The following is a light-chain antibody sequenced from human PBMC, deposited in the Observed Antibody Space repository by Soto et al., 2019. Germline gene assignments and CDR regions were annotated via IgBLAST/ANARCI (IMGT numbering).Light chain of an antibody. CDR1: QSVSSY. CDR3: QQYGSSPRT. CDR2: GAS. Sequence: EIVLTQSPDTLFLSPGERATLSCRASQSVSSYLAWYQQKLGQAPRLLIYGASSRATGIPDRFSGSGSGTDFSLTISRLEPKDFAVYYCQQYGSSPRTFGPGTKVDIK. V-gene: IGKV3-20*01. J-gene: IGKJ3*01.